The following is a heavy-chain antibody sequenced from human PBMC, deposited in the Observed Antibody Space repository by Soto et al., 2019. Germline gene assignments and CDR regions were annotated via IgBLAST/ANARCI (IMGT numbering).Heavy chain of an antibody. CDR1: GDSVTRSNW. Sequence: SETLSLTCTVSGDSVTRSNWWSWVRQSPGKGLEWIGEIYHSGNTKYNPSLKSRVTISVDKSKNQFSLHLTSVTAADTAAYYCASSGWSEDFYYYYGMDVWGQGTTVTVSS. CDR2: IYHSGNT. CDR3: ASSGWSEDFYYYYGMDV. V-gene: IGHV4-4*02. J-gene: IGHJ6*02. D-gene: IGHD6-19*01.